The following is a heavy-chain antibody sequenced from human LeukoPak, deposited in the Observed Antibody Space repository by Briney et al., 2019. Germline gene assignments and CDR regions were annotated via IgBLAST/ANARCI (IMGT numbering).Heavy chain of an antibody. V-gene: IGHV3-7*03. CDR1: GFTFSNYW. Sequence: GVSLRLSCVFSGFTFSNYWMSWVRQAPGKGLEWVANIKQDESEKHYVDSVKGRFTISRDNAKNSLYLQMNSLRAEDTAVYYCAGGSARIAEDYFNYWGQGNLVTVSS. CDR3: AGGSARIAEDYFNY. J-gene: IGHJ4*02. CDR2: IKQDESEK. D-gene: IGHD6-13*01.